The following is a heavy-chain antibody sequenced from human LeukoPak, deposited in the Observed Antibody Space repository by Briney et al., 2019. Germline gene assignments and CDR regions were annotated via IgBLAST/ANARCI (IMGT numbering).Heavy chain of an antibody. CDR1: GGSISSYH. CDR2: IYTSGST. J-gene: IGHJ4*02. D-gene: IGHD3-10*01. V-gene: IGHV4-4*07. Sequence: PAETLSLTCTVSGGSISSYHWSWIRQPAGKGLEWIGRIYTSGSTNYNPSRKSRVTMSVDTSKNQFSLKLSSVTAADTAVYYCARGFDYYYGSGSYYNPTYYFDYWGQGTLVTVSS. CDR3: ARGFDYYYGSGSYYNPTYYFDY.